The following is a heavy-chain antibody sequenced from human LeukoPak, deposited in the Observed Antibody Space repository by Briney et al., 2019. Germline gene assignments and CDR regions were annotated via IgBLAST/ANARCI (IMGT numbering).Heavy chain of an antibody. J-gene: IGHJ4*02. V-gene: IGHV1-8*01. CDR3: GRAGSHDRQTIDF. Sequence: ASVKVSCKTSGYTFTTYDINWVRQATGQGLEWMGWLNPNSENTASAQSFQGRLTLTRNTSISTAYMELSSLRSEDTAIYYCGRAGSHDRQTIDFWGQGTLVSVSS. CDR1: GYTFTTYD. D-gene: IGHD1-26*01. CDR2: LNPNSENT.